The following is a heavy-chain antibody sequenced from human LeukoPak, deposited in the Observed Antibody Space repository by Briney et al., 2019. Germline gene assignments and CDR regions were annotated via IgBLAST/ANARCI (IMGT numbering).Heavy chain of an antibody. CDR3: ARDSKGRIAAAGTAGYYYYYMDV. Sequence: GASVKVSCNASGYTFTGYYMHWVRQAPGQGLEWMGWINPNSGGTNYAQKFQGRVTMTRDTSISTAYMELSRLRSDDTAVYYCARDSKGRIAAAGTAGYYYYYMDVWGKGTTVTVSS. J-gene: IGHJ6*03. V-gene: IGHV1-2*02. D-gene: IGHD6-13*01. CDR1: GYTFTGYY. CDR2: INPNSGGT.